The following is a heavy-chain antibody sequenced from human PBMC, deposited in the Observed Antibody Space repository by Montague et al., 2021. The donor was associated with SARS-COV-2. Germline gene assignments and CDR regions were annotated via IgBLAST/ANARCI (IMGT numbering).Heavy chain of an antibody. CDR1: GISLSTSGVG. CDR2: IYWDDDE. Sequence: PALVKPTQTLTLTCTFSGISLSTSGVGVAWIRQPPGKALEWLALIYWDDDERYSPSMRSMLTIIKDTSEKQVVLRMTNMDPMDTATYYCAPLGFDSRSYYTPHDWFDPWGQGILVTVSS. D-gene: IGHD3-10*01. J-gene: IGHJ5*02. CDR3: APLGFDSRSYYTPHDWFDP. V-gene: IGHV2-5*02.